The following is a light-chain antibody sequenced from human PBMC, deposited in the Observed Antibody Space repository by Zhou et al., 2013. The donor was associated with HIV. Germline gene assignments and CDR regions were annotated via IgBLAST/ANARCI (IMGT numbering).Light chain of an antibody. CDR3: QQYGSSPYT. CDR1: HSVSSSY. V-gene: IGKV3-20*01. Sequence: EIVLTQSPGTLSLSPGGRATLSCRASHSVSSSYLAWYQQKPGQAPRLLIYGASSRATGIPDRFSGSGSGTDFTLTINRLEPEDFAVYFCQQYGSSPYTFGQGTKLEIK. CDR2: GAS. J-gene: IGKJ2*01.